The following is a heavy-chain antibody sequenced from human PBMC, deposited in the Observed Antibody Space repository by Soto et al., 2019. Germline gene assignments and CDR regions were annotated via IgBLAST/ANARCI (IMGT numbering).Heavy chain of an antibody. CDR2: IAYAGSNR. J-gene: IGHJ5*02. V-gene: IGHV3-30*04. CDR1: GFSISRSA. Sequence: QVQLGESGGGVVQPGRSLKLSCAASGFSISRSAMHWVRQAPGKGLEWVAVIAYAGSNRGYADSAKGRFTISIDNSKHTVYLEMSSLRGEDTAVYYCARDLQAGTDNVNWFAPWGQGPLVTVSS. D-gene: IGHD1-1*01. CDR3: ARDLQAGTDNVNWFAP.